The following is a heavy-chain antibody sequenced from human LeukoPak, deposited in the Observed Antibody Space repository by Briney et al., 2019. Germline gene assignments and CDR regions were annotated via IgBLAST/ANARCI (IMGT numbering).Heavy chain of an antibody. Sequence: GGSLRLSCAASGFTFSRYDMHWVRQATGKGLEWVSAIETAGETHYAGSVKGRFTISRENAKNSLYLQMNSLRAGDTAVYYCVRDYSGENVFDIWGQGTMVTVSS. D-gene: IGHD3-16*01. V-gene: IGHV3-13*04. J-gene: IGHJ3*02. CDR2: IETAGET. CDR1: GFTFSRYD. CDR3: VRDYSGENVFDI.